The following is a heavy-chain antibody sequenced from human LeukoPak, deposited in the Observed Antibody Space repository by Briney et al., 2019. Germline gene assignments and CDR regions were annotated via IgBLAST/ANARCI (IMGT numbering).Heavy chain of an antibody. CDR2: INSDGSST. J-gene: IGHJ4*02. CDR1: GFTFTSYW. V-gene: IGHV3-74*01. Sequence: PGGSLRLSCAASGFTFTSYWMHWVRQAPGKGLVWVSNINSDGSSTYYADSVKGRFTISRDNAKNTLYLQMNSLRAEDTAVYYCARELSTGFDYWGQGILVTVSS. CDR3: ARELSTGFDY. D-gene: IGHD5/OR15-5a*01.